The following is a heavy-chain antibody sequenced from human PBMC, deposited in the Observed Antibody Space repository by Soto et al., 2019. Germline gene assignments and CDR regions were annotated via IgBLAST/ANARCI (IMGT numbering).Heavy chain of an antibody. CDR1: GGSVSSSSYY. CDR2: IYYSGST. J-gene: IGHJ4*02. V-gene: IGHV4-39*01. D-gene: IGHD4-17*01. CDR3: ARPLRKQTYGDYQFDY. Sequence: SETLSPTFTVSGGSVSSSSYYWGWIRQPPGKGLEWIGSIYYSGSTYHNPSLKSRVTISVDTSKNQFSLKLSSVTAADTAVYYCARPLRKQTYGDYQFDYWGPGTLVTVSS.